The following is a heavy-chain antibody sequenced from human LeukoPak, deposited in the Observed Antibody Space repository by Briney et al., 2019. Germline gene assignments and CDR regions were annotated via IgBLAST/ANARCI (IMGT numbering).Heavy chain of an antibody. J-gene: IGHJ3*02. CDR1: GFTFSSYW. CDR3: ASLRGYGDYHAFDI. CDR2: IKEDGSEK. Sequence: GGSLRLSCAASGFTFSSYWMSWVRQAPGKGLEWVANIKEDGSEKYFVDSVKGRFTISRDNAKKSLYLQMNSLRAEDTAVYYCASLRGYGDYHAFDIGGQGTMVTVSS. D-gene: IGHD4-17*01. V-gene: IGHV3-7*01.